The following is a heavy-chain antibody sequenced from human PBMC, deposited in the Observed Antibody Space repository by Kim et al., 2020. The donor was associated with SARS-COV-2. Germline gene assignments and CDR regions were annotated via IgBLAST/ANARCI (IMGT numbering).Heavy chain of an antibody. CDR1: GFTFSSYG. CDR3: ANTGVAPRGVVIPEDYGMDV. D-gene: IGHD3-3*01. J-gene: IGHJ6*02. Sequence: GSLRLSCAASGFTFSSYGMHWVRQAPGKGLEWVAVISYDGSNKYYADSVKGRFTISRDNSKNTLYLQMNSLRAEDTAVYYCANTGVAPRGVVIPEDYGMDVWGQGTTVTVSS. CDR2: ISYDGSNK. V-gene: IGHV3-30*18.